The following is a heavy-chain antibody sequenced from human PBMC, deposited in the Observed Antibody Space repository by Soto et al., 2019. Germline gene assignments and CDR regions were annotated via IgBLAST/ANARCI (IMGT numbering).Heavy chain of an antibody. CDR2: ISSDGSNK. D-gene: IGHD2-2*01. Sequence: GSLRLSCAASGITSRNYAMHWVRQPPGKGLEWVALISSDGSNKHYADSLKGRFTISRDNSKNTLYLQMISLRAEDTAVYYCAKAPGRGPAAIDWFDPWGQGTLVTVSS. CDR3: AKAPGRGPAAIDWFDP. V-gene: IGHV3-30*18. J-gene: IGHJ5*02. CDR1: GITSRNYA.